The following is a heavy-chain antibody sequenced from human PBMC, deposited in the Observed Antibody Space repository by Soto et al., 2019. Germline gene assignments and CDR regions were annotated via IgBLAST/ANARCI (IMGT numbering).Heavy chain of an antibody. V-gene: IGHV1-24*01. Sequence: GASVKVSCKVSGYTLTELSMHGVRQAPGKGLEWMGGFDPEDGETIYAQKFQGRVTMTEDTSTDTAYMELSSLRSEDTAVYYCATTSLGTYYLDYWGQGTLVTVSS. J-gene: IGHJ4*02. CDR2: FDPEDGET. CDR1: GYTLTELS. D-gene: IGHD1-1*01. CDR3: ATTSLGTYYLDY.